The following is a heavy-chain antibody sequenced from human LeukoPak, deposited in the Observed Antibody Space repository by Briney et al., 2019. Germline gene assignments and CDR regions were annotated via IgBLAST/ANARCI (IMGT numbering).Heavy chain of an antibody. Sequence: PGVSLTLFCGVCGLTVSTNYMMWVRQAPGKGLEGVSVFYGGGSTYYADSVKGRFTISRDDSKNTLYLQMSSLRAEDTAVYYCASGSSWYSYYGMDVWGQGTTVTVSS. CDR1: GLTVSTNY. CDR2: FYGGGST. D-gene: IGHD6-13*01. J-gene: IGHJ6*02. CDR3: ASGSSWYSYYGMDV. V-gene: IGHV3-66*01.